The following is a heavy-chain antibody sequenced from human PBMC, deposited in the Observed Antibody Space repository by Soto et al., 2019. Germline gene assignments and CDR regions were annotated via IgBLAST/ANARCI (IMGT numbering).Heavy chain of an antibody. Sequence: GGSLRLSCAASGFTFKSYAVSWVRQAPGKGLEWVSVITGSGDSTYYADSVKGRFTISRDNSKNTLYLQMNSLRSDDTAVYFCARVRWTLSLEESDAIWGQGTLVTVSS. CDR1: GFTFKSYA. CDR2: ITGSGDST. D-gene: IGHD2-15*01. J-gene: IGHJ4*02. V-gene: IGHV3-23*01. CDR3: ARVRWTLSLEESDAI.